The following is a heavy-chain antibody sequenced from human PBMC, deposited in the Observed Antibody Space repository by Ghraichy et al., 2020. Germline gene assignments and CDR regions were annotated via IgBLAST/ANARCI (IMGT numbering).Heavy chain of an antibody. CDR2: ITPYNGNT. D-gene: IGHD3-16*02. CDR1: GYIFSNYG. J-gene: IGHJ4*02. Sequence: ASVKVSCKASGYIFSNYGFSWVRQAPGRGLEWVAWITPYNGNTNYGQILQGRVTVTTDTSTGTAYMELRSLRSDDTAIYYCARDSLNDYVWGTYRPDFDYWGQGTLVTVSS. V-gene: IGHV1-18*04. CDR3: ARDSLNDYVWGTYRPDFDY.